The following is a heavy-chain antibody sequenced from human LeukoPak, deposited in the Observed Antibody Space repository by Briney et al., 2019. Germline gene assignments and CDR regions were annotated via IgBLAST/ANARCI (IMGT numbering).Heavy chain of an antibody. CDR3: ARGEDY. V-gene: IGHV1-24*01. CDR1: GYTLTELS. CDR2: FDPEDGET. Sequence: ASVKVSCKVSGYTLTELSMHWVRQAPGKGLEWMGGFDPEDGETIYAQKFQGRVTITRNASISTAYMELSSLRSEDTAVYYCARGEDYWGQGTLVTVSS. J-gene: IGHJ4*02.